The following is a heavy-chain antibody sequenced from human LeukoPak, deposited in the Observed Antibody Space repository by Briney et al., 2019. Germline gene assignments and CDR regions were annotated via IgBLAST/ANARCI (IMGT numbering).Heavy chain of an antibody. V-gene: IGHV3-30-3*01. D-gene: IGHD3-22*01. CDR2: ISYDGSNK. J-gene: IGHJ4*02. Sequence: GGSLRLSCAASGFTFSSYAMHWVRQAPGKGLEWVTVISYDGSNKYYADSVGGRFTISRDNSKNTLYLQMNSLRAEDTAVYYCARGETYYDSSGYYSFDYWGQGTLVTVSS. CDR1: GFTFSSYA. CDR3: ARGETYYDSSGYYSFDY.